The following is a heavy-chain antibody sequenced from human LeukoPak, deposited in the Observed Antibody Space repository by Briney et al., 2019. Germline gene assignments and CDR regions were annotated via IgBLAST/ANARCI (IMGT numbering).Heavy chain of an antibody. D-gene: IGHD3-9*01. CDR1: GFTFSSYH. J-gene: IGHJ4*02. V-gene: IGHV3-21*01. Sequence: PGGSLRLSCAASGFTFSSYHMNWVRQAPGKGLEWVSSISSSSSYIYYTDSVKGRFTISRDNAKNSLYLQMNSLRAEDTAVYYCARVTLTGYYAFDYWGQGTLVTVSS. CDR2: ISSSSSYI. CDR3: ARVTLTGYYAFDY.